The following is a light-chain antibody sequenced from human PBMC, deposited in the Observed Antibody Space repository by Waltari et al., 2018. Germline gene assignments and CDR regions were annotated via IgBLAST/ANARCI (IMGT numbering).Light chain of an antibody. V-gene: IGKV1-13*02. Sequence: AIQLTQSPSSLSASVGYRVTITSRASQGISSALAWYQQKPGKAPKLLIYDASSLESGVPSRFSGSGSGTDFTLTISILQPEDFATYYCQQFNSYFWTFDQGTKVEIK. J-gene: IGKJ1*01. CDR3: QQFNSYFWT. CDR2: DAS. CDR1: QGISSA.